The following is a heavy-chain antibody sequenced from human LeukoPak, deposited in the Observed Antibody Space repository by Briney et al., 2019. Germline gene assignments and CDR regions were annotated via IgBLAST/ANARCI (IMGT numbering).Heavy chain of an antibody. CDR3: ARARDYYDSSSYPNWFDP. Sequence: SETLSLTCAVSGYSISSGYYWGWIRQPPGKGLEWIGRIYSSGSTNYNPSLKSRVIMSVDKSQNQFSLKLSSVTAADTAVYYCARARDYYDSSSYPNWFDPWGQGTLVTVSS. CDR2: IYSSGST. J-gene: IGHJ5*02. CDR1: GYSISSGYY. D-gene: IGHD3-22*01. V-gene: IGHV4-38-2*01.